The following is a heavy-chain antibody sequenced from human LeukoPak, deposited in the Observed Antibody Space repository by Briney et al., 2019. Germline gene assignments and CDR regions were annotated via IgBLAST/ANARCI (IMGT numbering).Heavy chain of an antibody. Sequence: ASVKVSCKASGYTFTGYYMHWVRQAPGQGLEWMGWINPNSGGTKYAQRFQGRVTMTRDTSISTAYIELSRLRSDDTAVFYCARDVGEYCSSTNCYASDYWGQGTLVTVSS. CDR2: INPNSGGT. V-gene: IGHV1-2*02. CDR3: ARDVGEYCSSTNCYASDY. CDR1: GYTFTGYY. D-gene: IGHD2-2*01. J-gene: IGHJ4*02.